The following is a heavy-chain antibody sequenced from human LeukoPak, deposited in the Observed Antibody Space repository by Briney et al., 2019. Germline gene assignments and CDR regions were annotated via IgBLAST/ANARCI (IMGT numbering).Heavy chain of an antibody. CDR1: GFTFSSYG. Sequence: PGGSLRLSCAASGFTFSSYGMHWVRQAPGKGLEGVAVIWYDGSNKYYADSVKGRFTISRDNSKNTLYLQMNSLRAEDTAVYYCARDLQVYAIRGWFDPWGQGTLVTVSS. D-gene: IGHD2-8*01. V-gene: IGHV3-33*01. J-gene: IGHJ5*02. CDR2: IWYDGSNK. CDR3: ARDLQVYAIRGWFDP.